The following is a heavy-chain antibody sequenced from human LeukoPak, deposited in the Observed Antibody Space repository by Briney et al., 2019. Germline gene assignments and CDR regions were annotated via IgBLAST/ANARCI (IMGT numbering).Heavy chain of an antibody. CDR1: GFTFDDYA. Sequence: GGSLRLSCAASGFTFDDYAMHWDRQAPGKGLEWVSGISWNSGSIGYADSVKGRFTISRDNAKNSLYLQMNSLRAEDTAVYYCARDGRELLLPEFDYWGQGTLVTVSS. CDR3: ARDGRELLLPEFDY. CDR2: ISWNSGSI. J-gene: IGHJ4*02. V-gene: IGHV3-9*01. D-gene: IGHD1-26*01.